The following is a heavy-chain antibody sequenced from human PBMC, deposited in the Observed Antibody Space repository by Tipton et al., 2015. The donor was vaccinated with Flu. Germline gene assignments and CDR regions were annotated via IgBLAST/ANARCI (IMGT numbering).Heavy chain of an antibody. CDR2: IYQDGTT. CDR1: GRYITSGDF. Sequence: LRLSCTVSGRYITSGDFWGWIRQSPVKGLEWIGEIYQDGTTYYNPSLKSRLSISLGTSKNQFSLRLTSVTAADTAVYYCATRDTWRRVFDNWGQGTMVTVSS. J-gene: IGHJ3*02. CDR3: ATRDTWRRVFDN. V-gene: IGHV4-38-2*02. D-gene: IGHD5-24*01.